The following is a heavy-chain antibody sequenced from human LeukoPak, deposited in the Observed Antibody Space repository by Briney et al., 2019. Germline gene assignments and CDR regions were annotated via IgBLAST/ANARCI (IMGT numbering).Heavy chain of an antibody. CDR2: ISSSSSYI. V-gene: IGHV3-21*04. J-gene: IGHJ4*02. CDR1: GFTFSSYS. D-gene: IGHD3-22*01. CDR3: AKVDWTYYYDSRPDY. Sequence: GGSLRLSCAASGFTFSSYSMNWVRQAPGKGLEWVSSISSSSSYIYYADSVKGRFTISRDNSKNTLYLQMNSLRAEDTAVYYCAKVDWTYYYDSRPDYWGQGTLVTVSS.